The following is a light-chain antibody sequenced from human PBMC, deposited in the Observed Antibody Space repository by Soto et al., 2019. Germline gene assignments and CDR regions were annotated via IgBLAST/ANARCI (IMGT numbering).Light chain of an antibody. V-gene: IGLV2-18*02. CDR1: SSDVGSYNR. J-gene: IGLJ3*02. Sequence: QSALTQPPSVPGSPGQSVTISCTGTSSDVGSYNRVSWYQQPPGTAPKLMIYEVSNRPSGVPDRFSGSKSGNTASLTISGLQAEDEADYYCCSYTSSSTFARVFGGGTKVTVL. CDR3: CSYTSSSTFARV. CDR2: EVS.